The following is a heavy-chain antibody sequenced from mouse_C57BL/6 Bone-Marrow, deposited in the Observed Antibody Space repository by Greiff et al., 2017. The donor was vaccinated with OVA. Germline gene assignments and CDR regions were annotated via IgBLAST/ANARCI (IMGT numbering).Heavy chain of an antibody. J-gene: IGHJ2*01. CDR1: GFTFSNYW. Sequence: EVQLVESGGGLVQPGGSMKLSCVASGFTFSNYWMNWVRQSPEKGLEWVAQIRLKSDNYATHYAESVKGRFTISRDDSKSSVYLQMNNLRAEDTGIYYCTRDDGYYFFDYWGQGTTLTVSS. D-gene: IGHD2-3*01. CDR2: IRLKSDNYAT. CDR3: TRDDGYYFFDY. V-gene: IGHV6-3*01.